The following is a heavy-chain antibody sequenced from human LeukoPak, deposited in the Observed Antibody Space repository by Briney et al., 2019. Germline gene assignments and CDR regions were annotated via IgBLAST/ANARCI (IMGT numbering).Heavy chain of an antibody. Sequence: PGGSLRLSCAASGFTFTSYAMSWVRQAPGKGLEWVSSISGSGGSTYYADSVKGGFTVSRDNSQNTLYLQMNSLRAEDRAVYYCAKSDANSDRYYFDYWGQGTLVTVSS. D-gene: IGHD2-2*01. J-gene: IGHJ4*02. CDR3: AKSDANSDRYYFDY. CDR2: ISGSGGST. CDR1: GFTFTSYA. V-gene: IGHV3-23*01.